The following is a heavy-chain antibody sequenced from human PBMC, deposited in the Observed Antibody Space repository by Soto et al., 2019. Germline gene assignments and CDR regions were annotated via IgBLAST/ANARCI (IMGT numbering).Heavy chain of an antibody. CDR1: GVSITSSTYY. CDR3: ARHSVSIIFDY. Sequence: SETLSLTCTVSGVSITSSTYYWALIRQSPGKGLECIGSFYYSGSTYYNPSLKSRVTISVDTSKNQFSLRLSSVTAADTAVYYCARHSVSIIFDYWGQGTLVTVS. D-gene: IGHD3-16*01. V-gene: IGHV4-39*01. J-gene: IGHJ4*02. CDR2: FYYSGST.